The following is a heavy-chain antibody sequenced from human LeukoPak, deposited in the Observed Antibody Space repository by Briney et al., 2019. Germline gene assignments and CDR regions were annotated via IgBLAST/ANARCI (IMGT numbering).Heavy chain of an antibody. CDR1: GFTFSSYS. Sequence: GGSLRLSCAASGFTFSSYSMNWVRQAPGKGLEWVSYISSSGSTIYYADSVKGRFTISRDNDKNSLYLQMNSLRAEDTAVYYCARTPVGYLDIWGQGTMVTVSS. CDR3: ARTPVGYLDI. V-gene: IGHV3-48*04. D-gene: IGHD1-26*01. CDR2: ISSSGSTI. J-gene: IGHJ3*02.